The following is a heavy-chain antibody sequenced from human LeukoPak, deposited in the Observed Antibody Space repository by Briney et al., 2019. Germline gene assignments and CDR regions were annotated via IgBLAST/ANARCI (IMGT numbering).Heavy chain of an antibody. D-gene: IGHD1-26*01. J-gene: IGHJ4*02. Sequence: GGSLRLSCAASGFIFSSYSMNWVRQAPGKGLEWVSSISSSSSYIYYADSVKGRFTISRDNAKNSLYLQMNSLRAEDTAVYYCARHHRVGAQIDYWGQGTLVTVSS. CDR3: ARHHRVGAQIDY. CDR2: ISSSSSYI. V-gene: IGHV3-21*01. CDR1: GFIFSSYS.